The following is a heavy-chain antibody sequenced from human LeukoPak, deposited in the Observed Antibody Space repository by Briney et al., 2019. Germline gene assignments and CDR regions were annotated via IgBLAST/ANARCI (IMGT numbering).Heavy chain of an antibody. CDR1: GFTFDDYG. Sequence: GGSMRLSCAASGFTFDDYGMSWVRQAPGKGLEWVSGINWNGGSTGYADSVKGRFTISRDNAKNSLYLQMNSLRAEDTALYHCAIVPSLSGWGGMDVWGQGTTVTVSS. CDR2: INWNGGST. CDR3: AIVPSLSGWGGMDV. J-gene: IGHJ6*02. D-gene: IGHD6-19*01. V-gene: IGHV3-20*01.